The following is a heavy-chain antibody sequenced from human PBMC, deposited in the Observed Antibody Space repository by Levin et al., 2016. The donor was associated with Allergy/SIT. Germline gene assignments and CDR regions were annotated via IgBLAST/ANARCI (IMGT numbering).Heavy chain of an antibody. CDR3: ARANMPMVSYYYYPMDV. CDR1: GGSISNFY. CDR2: ISHSGNT. J-gene: IGHJ6*02. V-gene: IGHV4-59*01. Sequence: SETLSLTCIVSGGSISNFYWNWIRQPPGKGLEWIGYISHSGNTKYNPSLRSRVTVSADMSKSQLSLKLTSVTPADTAVYYCARANMPMVSYYYYPMDVWGQGTTVTVSS. D-gene: IGHD3-10*01.